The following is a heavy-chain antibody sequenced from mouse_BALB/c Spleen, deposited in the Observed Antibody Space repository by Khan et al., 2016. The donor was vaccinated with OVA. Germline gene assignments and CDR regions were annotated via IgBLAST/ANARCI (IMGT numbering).Heavy chain of an antibody. CDR1: GFTFSNYA. J-gene: IGHJ3*01. CDR2: ISSGDST. V-gene: IGHV5-6-5*01. CDR3: ARDYWFAY. Sequence: EVELVESGGGLVKPGGSLKLSCAASGFTFSNYAMSWVRQSPEKRLEWVASISSGDSTYYLDSVKGRFTISRDNARNILYLQMSSLRSEDTSIDYCARDYWFAYWGQGTLVTVSA.